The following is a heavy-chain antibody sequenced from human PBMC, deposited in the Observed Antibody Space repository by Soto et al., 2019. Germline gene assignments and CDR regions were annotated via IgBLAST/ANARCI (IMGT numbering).Heavy chain of an antibody. CDR1: GFTFSSYA. CDR2: ISYDGSNK. D-gene: IGHD2-21*02. CDR3: ARDLHFVVVTAYDFDY. J-gene: IGHJ4*02. V-gene: IGHV3-30*04. Sequence: GGSLRLSCAASGFTFSSYAMHWVRQAPGKGLEWVAVISYDGSNKYYADSVKGRFTISRDNSKNTLYLQMNSMRAEDTDVYYCARDLHFVVVTAYDFDYWGQGTLVTVSS.